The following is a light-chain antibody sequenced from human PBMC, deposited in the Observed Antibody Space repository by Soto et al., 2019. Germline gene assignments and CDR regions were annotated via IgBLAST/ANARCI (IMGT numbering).Light chain of an antibody. J-gene: IGLJ1*01. V-gene: IGLV1-40*01. CDR1: SSNFGAGYD. Sequence: QSVLTQPPSVSGAPGQRVTISCTGGSSNFGAGYDVHWYQQLPGTAPKLLIYTNTNRPSGVPDRFPGSKSGTSSSLAITRLQAEDEADYYCQSYGSSLSRYVSGAGTKVTAL. CDR3: QSYGSSLSRYV. CDR2: TNT.